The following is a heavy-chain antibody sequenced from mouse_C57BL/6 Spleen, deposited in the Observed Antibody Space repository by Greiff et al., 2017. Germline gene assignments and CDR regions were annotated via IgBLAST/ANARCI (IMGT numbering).Heavy chain of an antibody. CDR3: TTSPFDY. V-gene: IGHV14-4*01. CDR2: IDPENGDT. CDR1: GFNIKDDY. J-gene: IGHJ2*01. Sequence: EVQLQQSGAELVRPEASVKLSCTASGFNIKDDYMHWVKQRPEQGLEWIGWIDPENGDTVYASKFQGKATITADTSSNTAYLQLSSLTSEDTAVYYCTTSPFDYWGQGTTLTVSS.